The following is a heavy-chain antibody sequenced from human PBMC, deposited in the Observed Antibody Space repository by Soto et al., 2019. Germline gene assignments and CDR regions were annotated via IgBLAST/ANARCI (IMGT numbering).Heavy chain of an antibody. Sequence: QVQLVQSGAEVKKPGASVKVSCKASGYTFTSYAMHWVRQARGQRLEWMGWINAGNGNTKYSQKFQGRVTITRDTSASTAYMELSSLRSEDTAVYYCARGEYAILEGWFDPWGQGTLVTVSS. D-gene: IGHD1-1*01. J-gene: IGHJ5*02. CDR1: GYTFTSYA. V-gene: IGHV1-3*01. CDR3: ARGEYAILEGWFDP. CDR2: INAGNGNT.